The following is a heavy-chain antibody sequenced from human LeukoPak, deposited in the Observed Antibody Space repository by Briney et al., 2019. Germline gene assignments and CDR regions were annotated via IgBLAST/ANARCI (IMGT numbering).Heavy chain of an antibody. CDR3: ARVTGSIDY. D-gene: IGHD1-26*01. CDR1: GYTFTSYD. V-gene: IGHV1-8*01. J-gene: IGHJ4*02. Sequence: ASVKVSCKPSGYTFTSYDINWVRQATGQGLEWMGWMNPKSGNTGYAQKFQGRVTMTRDTSISTAYMELGNLRSEDTAVYYCARVTGSIDYWGQGTLVTVSS. CDR2: MNPKSGNT.